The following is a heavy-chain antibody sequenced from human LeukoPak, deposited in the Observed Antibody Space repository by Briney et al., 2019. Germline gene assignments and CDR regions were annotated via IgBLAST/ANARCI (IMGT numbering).Heavy chain of an antibody. J-gene: IGHJ4*02. CDR1: VYALSEFS. CDR3: ASLTGDEKFDY. CDR2: FHPEDGET. D-gene: IGHD7-27*01. V-gene: IGHV1-24*01. Sequence: ASVKVSCKASVYALSEFSIHWVRQAPGKGLEWMGGFHPEDGETIYAQKFQGRVTVTEDTSTDTAYMELSSLRSEDTAVYYCASLTGDEKFDYWGQGTLVTVSS.